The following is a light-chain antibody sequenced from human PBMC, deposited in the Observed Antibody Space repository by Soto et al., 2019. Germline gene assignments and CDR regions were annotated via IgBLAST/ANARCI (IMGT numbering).Light chain of an antibody. CDR1: QSVSSNY. V-gene: IGKV3-20*01. CDR2: DAS. J-gene: IGKJ1*01. CDR3: QQYNNWPRT. Sequence: EIVLTQSPGTLSLSPGERATLSCGASQSVSSNYLAWYQQKPGQAPRLLIYDASNRATGIPARFSGNGSGTDFTLTISRLETEDFAVYYCQQYNNWPRTFGQGTKADIK.